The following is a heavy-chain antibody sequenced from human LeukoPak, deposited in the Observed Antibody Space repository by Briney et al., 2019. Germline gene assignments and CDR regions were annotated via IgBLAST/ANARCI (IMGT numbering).Heavy chain of an antibody. D-gene: IGHD1-14*01. Sequence: GGSLRLSCAASGFTFSSYSMNWVRQAPGKGLEWVSSISSSSSYIYYADSVKGRFTISRDNAKNSLYLQMNSLRAEDTAVYYCARDREPYGMDVWGQGTTVTVSS. J-gene: IGHJ6*02. CDR2: ISSSSSYI. V-gene: IGHV3-21*01. CDR3: ARDREPYGMDV. CDR1: GFTFSSYS.